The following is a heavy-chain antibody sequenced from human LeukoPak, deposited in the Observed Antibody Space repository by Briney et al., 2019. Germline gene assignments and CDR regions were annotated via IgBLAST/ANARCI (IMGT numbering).Heavy chain of an antibody. Sequence: SETLSLTCTVSGGSISSGGYYWSWIRQHPGKGLEWIGYIYYSGSTYYNPSLKSRVTISVDTSMNQFSLKLSSVTAADTAVYYCARDRYTVVSWYFDLWGRGTLVTVSS. V-gene: IGHV4-31*03. CDR2: IYYSGST. J-gene: IGHJ2*01. D-gene: IGHD4-23*01. CDR1: GGSISSGGYY. CDR3: ARDRYTVVSWYFDL.